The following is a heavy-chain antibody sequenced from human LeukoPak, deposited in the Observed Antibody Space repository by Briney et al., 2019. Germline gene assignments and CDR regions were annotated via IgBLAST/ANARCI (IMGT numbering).Heavy chain of an antibody. D-gene: IGHD2-2*01. Sequence: ASVKVSCKASGYTSTSYGITWVRQAPGQRLEWLGWISPYNGDTYYAQKLQGRVTMTTDTSTSTAYMELRSLRSDDTAVYYCARGVVVVPAAPSDYWGQGTLVTVSS. CDR1: GYTSTSYG. CDR2: ISPYNGDT. CDR3: ARGVVVVPAAPSDY. J-gene: IGHJ4*02. V-gene: IGHV1-18*01.